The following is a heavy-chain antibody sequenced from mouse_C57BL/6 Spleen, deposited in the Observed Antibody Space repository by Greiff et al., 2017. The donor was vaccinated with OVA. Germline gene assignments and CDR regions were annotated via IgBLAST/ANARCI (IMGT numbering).Heavy chain of an antibody. CDR1: GFTFSDYG. D-gene: IGHD1-1*01. Sequence: VQLQQSGGGLVKPGGSLKLSCAASGFTFSDYGMHWVRQAPEKGLEWVAYISSGSSTIYYADTVKGRFTISRDNAKNTLFLQMTSLRSEDTAMYYCARDYYGSSSFAYWGQGTLVTVSA. V-gene: IGHV5-17*01. CDR2: ISSGSSTI. J-gene: IGHJ3*01. CDR3: ARDYYGSSSFAY.